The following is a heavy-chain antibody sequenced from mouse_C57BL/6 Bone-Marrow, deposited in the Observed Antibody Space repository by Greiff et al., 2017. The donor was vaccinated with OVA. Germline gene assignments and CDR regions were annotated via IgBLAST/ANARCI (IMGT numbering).Heavy chain of an antibody. Sequence: VHLVESGAELARPGASVKLSCKASGYTFTSYGISWVKQRTGQGLEWIGEIYPRSGNTYYNEKFKGKATLTADKSSSTAYMELRSLTSEDSAVYFCARSVVAKRFAYWGQGTLVTVSA. CDR3: ARSVVAKRFAY. D-gene: IGHD1-1*01. V-gene: IGHV1-81*01. CDR2: IYPRSGNT. J-gene: IGHJ3*01. CDR1: GYTFTSYG.